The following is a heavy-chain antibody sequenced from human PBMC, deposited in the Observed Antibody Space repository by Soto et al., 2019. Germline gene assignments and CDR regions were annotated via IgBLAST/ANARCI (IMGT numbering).Heavy chain of an antibody. CDR2: INPSGDST. D-gene: IGHD1-26*01. CDR1: GYTFSTYY. CDR3: ARDWEFGY. Sequence: GSVKVSCKASGYTFSTYYMHGVRQSPGQGREWMGVINPSGDSTTYAQKFQGRVTMTRDTSTSTLFMELSSLRSEDTAVYFCARDWEFGYWGQGTLVTVSS. J-gene: IGHJ4*02. V-gene: IGHV1-46*01.